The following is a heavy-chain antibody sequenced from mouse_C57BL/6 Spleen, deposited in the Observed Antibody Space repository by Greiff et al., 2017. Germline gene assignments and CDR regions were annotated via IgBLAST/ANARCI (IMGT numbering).Heavy chain of an antibody. J-gene: IGHJ1*03. V-gene: IGHV1-74*01. CDR3: AIEMDYGSRHYWYFCV. Sequence: VQLQQPGAELVKPGASVKVSCKASGYTFTSYWMHWVKQRPGQGLEWIGRIHPYDSDTNYKQKFKGKATLTVDKSSSTAYMQLSSLTSEDSAVYYCAIEMDYGSRHYWYFCVWGTGPTVTFSS. CDR1: GYTFTSYW. CDR2: IHPYDSDT. D-gene: IGHD1-1*01.